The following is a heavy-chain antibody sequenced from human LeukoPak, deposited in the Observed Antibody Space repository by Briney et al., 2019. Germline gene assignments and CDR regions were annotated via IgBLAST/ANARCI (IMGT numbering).Heavy chain of an antibody. CDR3: ARRVAAAGTWDY. D-gene: IGHD6-13*01. Sequence: ASVRVSCKASGYTFTSYGISWVRQAPGQGLEWMGWISAYNGNTNYAQKLQGRVTMTTDTSTSTAYMELRSLRSDDTAVYYCARRVAAAGTWDYWGQGTLVTVSS. CDR2: ISAYNGNT. CDR1: GYTFTSYG. J-gene: IGHJ4*02. V-gene: IGHV1-18*04.